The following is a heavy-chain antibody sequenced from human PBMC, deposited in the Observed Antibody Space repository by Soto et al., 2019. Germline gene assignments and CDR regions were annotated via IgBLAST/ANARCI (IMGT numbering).Heavy chain of an antibody. D-gene: IGHD3-16*02. CDR3: ARGLETYAFGGVIGYFDY. CDR2: IYYSGST. V-gene: IGHV4-31*03. CDR1: GGSISSGGYY. Sequence: PSETLSLTCTVSGGSISSGGYYWSWIRQHPGKGLEWIGYIYYSGSTYYNPSLKSRVTISVDTSKNHFSLKLSSVTAADTAVYYCARGLETYAFGGVIGYFDYWGQGTLVTVSS. J-gene: IGHJ4*02.